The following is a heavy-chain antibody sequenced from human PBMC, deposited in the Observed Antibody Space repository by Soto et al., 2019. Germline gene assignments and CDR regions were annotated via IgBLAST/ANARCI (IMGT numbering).Heavy chain of an antibody. V-gene: IGHV1-69*13. CDR2: IIPIFGTA. CDR1: GGTFSSYA. Sequence: SVKVSCKASGGTFSSYAISWVRQAPGQGLEWMGGIIPIFGTANYAQKFQGRVTITADESTSTAYMELSSLRSEDTAVYYCARDGEWELPTYDAFDIWGQGTMVTVSS. J-gene: IGHJ3*02. CDR3: ARDGEWELPTYDAFDI. D-gene: IGHD1-26*01.